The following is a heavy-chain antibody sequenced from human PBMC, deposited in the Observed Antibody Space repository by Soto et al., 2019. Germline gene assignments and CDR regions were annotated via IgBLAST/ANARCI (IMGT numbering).Heavy chain of an antibody. CDR1: GFTFSSYD. Sequence: QVQLVESGGGVVQPGRSLRLSCAASGFTFSSYDMHWVRQAPGKGLEWVAVISYDGSNKYYADSVKGRFTISRDNSKNTLYLQMISMRAEDTAVYYCAKEYSGYDHFDYWGQGTLVTVSS. J-gene: IGHJ4*02. D-gene: IGHD5-12*01. CDR2: ISYDGSNK. V-gene: IGHV3-30*18. CDR3: AKEYSGYDHFDY.